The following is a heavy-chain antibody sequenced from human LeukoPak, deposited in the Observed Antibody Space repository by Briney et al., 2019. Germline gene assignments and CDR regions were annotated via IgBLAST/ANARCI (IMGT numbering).Heavy chain of an antibody. CDR3: ARGVYDGYNCNFDY. J-gene: IGHJ4*02. CDR2: IYSGGST. D-gene: IGHD5-24*01. V-gene: IGHV3-66*01. CDR1: GFTVSSNY. Sequence: GGSLRLSCAASGFTVSSNYMSWVRQAPGKGLEWVSVIYSGGSTYYADSVKGRFTISRDNSKNTLYLQMNSLRAEDTAVYYCARGVYDGYNCNFDYWGQGTLVTVSS.